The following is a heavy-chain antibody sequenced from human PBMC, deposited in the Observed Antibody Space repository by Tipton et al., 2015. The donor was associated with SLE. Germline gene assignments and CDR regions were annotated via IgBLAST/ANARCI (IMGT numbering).Heavy chain of an antibody. CDR3: ARLANHYGSGTTFDY. CDR2: IHSSGST. CDR1: GGSINSYY. J-gene: IGHJ4*02. Sequence: TLSLTCTVSGGSINSYYWSWIRQPPGKGLEWIGYIHSSGSTNYNSSLESRVTISVDTSRNQFSLKLTSVTAADTAVYYCARLANHYGSGTTFDYWGQGTLVTVSS. D-gene: IGHD3-10*01. V-gene: IGHV4-4*08.